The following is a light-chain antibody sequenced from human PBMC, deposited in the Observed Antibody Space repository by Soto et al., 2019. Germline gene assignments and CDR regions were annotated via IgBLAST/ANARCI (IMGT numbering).Light chain of an antibody. V-gene: IGKV1-5*03. CDR2: KAS. CDR3: QQDTSQYT. Sequence: DIQMTQSPSTLSASVGDRVTITCRASQSISSWLAWDQQKPGKAPKLLIYKASSLESVVPSSFSGSGAGTEFTLTISSLQPDDFATYYCQQDTSQYTLGQGTKLEIK. J-gene: IGKJ2*01. CDR1: QSISSW.